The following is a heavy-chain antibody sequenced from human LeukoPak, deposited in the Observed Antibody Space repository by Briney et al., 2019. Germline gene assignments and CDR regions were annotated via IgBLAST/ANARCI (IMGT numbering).Heavy chain of an antibody. CDR3: ARDRWGYCSSTSCYVAGGVEAFDI. V-gene: IGHV3-48*03. CDR1: GFTFSSYE. D-gene: IGHD2-2*01. J-gene: IGHJ3*02. Sequence: GGSLRLSYAASGFTFSSYEMNWVRRAPGKGLEWVSYISSSGSTIYYADSVKGRFTISRDNAKNSLYLQMNSLRAEDTAVYYCARDRWGYCSSTSCYVAGGVEAFDIWGQGTMVTVSS. CDR2: ISSSGSTI.